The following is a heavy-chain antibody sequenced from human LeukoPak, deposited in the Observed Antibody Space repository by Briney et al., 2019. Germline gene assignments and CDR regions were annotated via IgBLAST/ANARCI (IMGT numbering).Heavy chain of an antibody. V-gene: IGHV3-11*01. CDR1: ELTSSTSW. CDR2: ISSSGTTI. Sequence: PGGSLRLSCAASELTSSTSWMSWVRQAPGKGLEWISYISSSGTTISYADSVKGRFTISRDNAKNSLYLQMNSLRAEDTAVYYCARRGYYDSSAYSFGHWGQGTLVTVSS. D-gene: IGHD3-22*01. J-gene: IGHJ4*02. CDR3: ARRGYYDSSAYSFGH.